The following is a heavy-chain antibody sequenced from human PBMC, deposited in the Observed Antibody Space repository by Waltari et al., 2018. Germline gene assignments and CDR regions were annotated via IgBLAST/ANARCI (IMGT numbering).Heavy chain of an antibody. CDR3: ARGSGSTLYYGMDV. Sequence: QVQLQESGPGLVKPSQTLSLTCTVSGGSIISGDYYWSWIRQPPGKGLEWIGYIYFSGSTYYNPSLKSRVTISVDTSKNQFSLKLNSVTAADTAVYYCARGSGSTLYYGMDVWGQGTTVTVSS. D-gene: IGHD3-10*01. CDR2: IYFSGST. V-gene: IGHV4-30-4*08. CDR1: GGSIISGDYY. J-gene: IGHJ6*02.